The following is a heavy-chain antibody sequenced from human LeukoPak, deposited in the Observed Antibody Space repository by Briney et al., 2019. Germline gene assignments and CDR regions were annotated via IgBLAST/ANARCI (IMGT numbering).Heavy chain of an antibody. Sequence: GGSLRLSCAASGFTFTSYAMNWVRQAPGKGLEWVSAISGSGGSTYYADSVKGRFTVSRVNSENTLFLQMNSLRAEDTAIYYCAKDTDVVVPEYFQYWGQGTLVTVSS. V-gene: IGHV3-23*01. CDR1: GFTFTSYA. CDR2: ISGSGGST. D-gene: IGHD2-15*01. J-gene: IGHJ1*01. CDR3: AKDTDVVVPEYFQY.